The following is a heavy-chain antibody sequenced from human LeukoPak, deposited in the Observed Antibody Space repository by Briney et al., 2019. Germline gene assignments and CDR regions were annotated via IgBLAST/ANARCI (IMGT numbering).Heavy chain of an antibody. V-gene: IGHV1-2*02. CDR2: INPNSGGT. D-gene: IGHD2-2*01. Sequence: ASVEVSCKASGYAFTGDYMHLDRQAPGQGLEWMGWINPNSGGTNYAQKCQGRVTMTRDTSISTAYMELSRLRSADTAVYYCARGYSTSCYDYWGQGTLVTVSS. J-gene: IGHJ4*02. CDR3: ARGYSTSCYDY. CDR1: GYAFTGDY.